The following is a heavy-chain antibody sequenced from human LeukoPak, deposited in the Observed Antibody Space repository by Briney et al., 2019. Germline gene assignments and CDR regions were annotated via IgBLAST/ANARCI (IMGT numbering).Heavy chain of an antibody. Sequence: SETLSLTYAVYGGSFSGYYWSWIRQPPGKGLEWIGEINHSGSTNYNPSLKSRVTISVDTSKNQFSLKLSSVTAADTAVYYCARSVPAATIDYWGQGTLVTVSS. CDR3: ARSVPAATIDY. D-gene: IGHD2-2*01. V-gene: IGHV4-34*01. J-gene: IGHJ4*02. CDR1: GGSFSGYY. CDR2: INHSGST.